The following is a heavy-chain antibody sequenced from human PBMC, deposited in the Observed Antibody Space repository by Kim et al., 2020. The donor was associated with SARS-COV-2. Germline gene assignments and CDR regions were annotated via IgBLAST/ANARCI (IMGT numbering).Heavy chain of an antibody. V-gene: IGHV1-46*01. Sequence: ASVKVSCKASGYTFTSYYMHWVRQAPGQGLEWMGIINPSGGSTSYAQKFQGRVTMTRDTSTSTVYMELSSLRSEDTAVYYCARGRSSMVRGGYFDYWGQGTLVTVSS. CDR3: ARGRSSMVRGGYFDY. J-gene: IGHJ4*02. CDR2: INPSGGST. CDR1: GYTFTSYY. D-gene: IGHD3-10*01.